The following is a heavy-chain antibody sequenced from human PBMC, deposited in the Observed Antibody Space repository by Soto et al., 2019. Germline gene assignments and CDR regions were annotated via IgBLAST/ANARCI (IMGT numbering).Heavy chain of an antibody. CDR3: ARDQLLYDYVWGSYRYFYYGMDV. Sequence: LYLTCTVSGGSISSYYWSWIRQPAGKGLEWIGRIYTSGSTNYNPSLKSRVTMSVDTSKNQFSLKLSSVTAADTAVYYCARDQLLYDYVWGSYRYFYYGMDVWGQGTTVTVSS. CDR1: GGSISSYY. V-gene: IGHV4-4*07. D-gene: IGHD3-16*02. CDR2: IYTSGST. J-gene: IGHJ6*02.